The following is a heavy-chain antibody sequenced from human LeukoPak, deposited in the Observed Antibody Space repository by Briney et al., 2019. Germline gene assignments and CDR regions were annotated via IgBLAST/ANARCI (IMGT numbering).Heavy chain of an antibody. CDR1: GINFSNYA. J-gene: IGHJ2*01. D-gene: IGHD1-26*01. V-gene: IGHV3-64*01. CDR3: ARGRQGAKTRYFDL. Sequence: GGSLRLSCAASGINFSNYAMHWVRQGPGKGLECISTISSDGGSTYYANSVKGRFTISRDNSKNTLYLQMGSLRAEDMAVYYCARGRQGAKTRYFDLWGRGTRVTVSS. CDR2: ISSDGGST.